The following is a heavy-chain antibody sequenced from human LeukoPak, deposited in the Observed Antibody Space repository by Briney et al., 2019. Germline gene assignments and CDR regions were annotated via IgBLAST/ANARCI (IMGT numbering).Heavy chain of an antibody. V-gene: IGHV3-23*01. CDR1: GFTFSSYA. D-gene: IGHD2-21*02. J-gene: IGHJ3*02. CDR2: ISGSGGST. Sequence: PGGSLRLSCAASGFTFSSYAMSWVRQAPGKGLEWVSAISGSGGSTYYADSVKGRFPISRDNSKNTLYLQMNSLRAEDTAVYYCAKGFRAYCGGDCYSDAFDIWGQGTMVTVSS. CDR3: AKGFRAYCGGDCYSDAFDI.